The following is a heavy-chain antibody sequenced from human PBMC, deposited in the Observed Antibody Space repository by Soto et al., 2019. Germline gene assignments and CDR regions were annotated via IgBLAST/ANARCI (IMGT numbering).Heavy chain of an antibody. Sequence: QVQLVQSGAEVQKPGSSVKVSCKASGGPFNSYSMIWVRQAPGQGLEWMGGIIPLFGTASYPQKFQGRVTITADESTTTTFMELRSLRSEDTAVYYCARESGYSYGYSGFDIWGQGTLVTISA. V-gene: IGHV1-69*01. D-gene: IGHD5-18*01. J-gene: IGHJ3*02. CDR3: ARESGYSYGYSGFDI. CDR2: IIPLFGTA. CDR1: GGPFNSYS.